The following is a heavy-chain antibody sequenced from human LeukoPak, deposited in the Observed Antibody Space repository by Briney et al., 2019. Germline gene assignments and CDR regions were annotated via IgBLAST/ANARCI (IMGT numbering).Heavy chain of an antibody. J-gene: IGHJ6*03. CDR1: GFAISSGHY. Sequence: PSETLSLTCTVSGFAISSGHYWGWLRQPPGKGLEWIGSMYHSGSTYHNPSLKSRVTISVDASKNQFSLKLSSVTAADTAVYYCARRNYYYYMDVWGKGTTVTVSS. CDR2: MYHSGST. CDR3: ARRNYYYYMDV. V-gene: IGHV4-38-2*02.